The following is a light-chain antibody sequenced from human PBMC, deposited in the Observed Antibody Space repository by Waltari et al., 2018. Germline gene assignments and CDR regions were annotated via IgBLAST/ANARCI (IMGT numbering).Light chain of an antibody. V-gene: IGLV2-11*01. CDR2: DVN. CDR1: SSDVGGYNY. CDR3: CSYAGSYTYVV. J-gene: IGLJ2*01. Sequence: QSALTQPRSVSGSPGQSVTISCTGTSSDVGGYNYVSWYQQHPGKAPKLMIYDVNKRPAGVPDRFSGSKSGNTASLTISGLQAEDEADYHCCSYAGSYTYVVFGGGTKLTVL.